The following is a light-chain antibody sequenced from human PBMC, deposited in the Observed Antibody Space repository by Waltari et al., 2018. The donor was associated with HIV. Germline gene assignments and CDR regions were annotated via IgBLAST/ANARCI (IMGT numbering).Light chain of an antibody. V-gene: IGLV2-14*01. Sequence: QSALTQPASVSSSPGQSINTSCTGTSSDVGSYDNFSWYQYHPGKAPKLMISEVSSRPSWVSNRFSGSKSGNTASLTISGLQAEDEADYYCCSYTSSGTLVFGGGTKLTVL. J-gene: IGLJ2*01. CDR2: EVS. CDR1: SSDVGSYDN. CDR3: CSYTSSGTLV.